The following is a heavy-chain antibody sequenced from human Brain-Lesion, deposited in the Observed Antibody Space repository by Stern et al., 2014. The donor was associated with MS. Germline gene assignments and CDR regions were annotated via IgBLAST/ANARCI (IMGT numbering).Heavy chain of an antibody. D-gene: IGHD6-19*01. V-gene: IGHV4-39*02. J-gene: IGHJ4*02. Sequence: VQLEESGPGLVKPSETLSLTCTVSGGSIGRSSYYWGWIRQPPGKGLEWIGNIFYTGRTFYDPSLKSRVTLSVDTSNNHFSLSLNSVTAADTAVYYCARGAGVFDSWGQGTLVTVSP. CDR1: GGSIGRSSYY. CDR3: ARGAGVFDS. CDR2: IFYTGRT.